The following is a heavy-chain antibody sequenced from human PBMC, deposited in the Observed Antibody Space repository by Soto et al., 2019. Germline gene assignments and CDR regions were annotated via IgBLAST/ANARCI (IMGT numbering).Heavy chain of an antibody. CDR1: GGSISGGGYY. V-gene: IGHV4-31*03. CDR2: IYYSGST. J-gene: IGHJ4*02. CDR3: ARDRLRVCYFDY. Sequence: SETLSLTCTVSGGSISGGGYYWSWIRQHPGKGREWIGYIYYSGSTYYNPSLKSRVTISVDTSKNQFSLKLSSVTAADTAVYYCARDRLRVCYFDYWGQGTLVTVS. D-gene: IGHD4-17*01.